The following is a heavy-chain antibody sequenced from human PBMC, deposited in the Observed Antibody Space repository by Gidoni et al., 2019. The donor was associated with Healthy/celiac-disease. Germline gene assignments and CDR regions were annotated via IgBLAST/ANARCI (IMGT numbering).Heavy chain of an antibody. CDR1: GGSISSGSYY. Sequence: QVQLQESGPGLVKPSQTLSLTCTVSGGSISSGSYYWSWIRQPAGKGLEWIGRIYTSGSTNYNPSLKSRVTISVDTSKNQFSRKLSSVTAADTAVYYCATSIYYYGSGSYYNGWGQGTLVTVSS. CDR2: IYTSGST. V-gene: IGHV4-61*02. J-gene: IGHJ4*02. D-gene: IGHD3-10*01. CDR3: ATSIYYYGSGSYYNG.